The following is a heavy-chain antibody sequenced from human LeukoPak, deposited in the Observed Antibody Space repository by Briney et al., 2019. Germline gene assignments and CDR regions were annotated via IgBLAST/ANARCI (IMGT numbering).Heavy chain of an antibody. D-gene: IGHD2-21*01. CDR2: SGSP. J-gene: IGHJ4*02. Sequence: SETLSLTCSVSGDSVSSAGYHWSWIRQAPGKGLEWIGHSGSPSYNPSLKSRVMISIDTSKNQFSLKVSTVTAADTAVYYCTTYYVGEGGRGHWGPGTLVTVSS. CDR3: TTYYVGEGGRGH. CDR1: GDSVSSAGYH. V-gene: IGHV4-61*08.